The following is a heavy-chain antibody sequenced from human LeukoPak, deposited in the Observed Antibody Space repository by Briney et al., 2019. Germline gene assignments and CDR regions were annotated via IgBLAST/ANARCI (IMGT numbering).Heavy chain of an antibody. CDR3: ARHGGYYDSSGYPIDY. J-gene: IGHJ4*02. V-gene: IGHV4-59*08. D-gene: IGHD3-22*01. CDR2: IYYSGST. Sequence: SETLSLTCTVSGGSISSYYWSWIRQPPGKGLEWIGYIYYSGSTNYNPSLKSRVTIPVDTSKNQFSLKLSSVTAADTAVYYCARHGGYYDSSGYPIDYWGQGTLVTVSS. CDR1: GGSISSYY.